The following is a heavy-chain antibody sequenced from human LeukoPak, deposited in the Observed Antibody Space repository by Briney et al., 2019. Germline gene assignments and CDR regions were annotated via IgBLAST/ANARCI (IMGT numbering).Heavy chain of an antibody. CDR3: AREGWYSRWFDP. D-gene: IGHD2-15*01. CDR1: GGTFSNYV. J-gene: IGHJ5*02. CDR2: IIPMFGTA. Sequence: SVKVSCKASGGTFSNYVISWVRQAPGQGLEWMGGIIPMFGTANYAQKFQGRVTITTDESTSTAYMELRSLRSDDTAVYCCAREGWYSRWFDPWGQGTLVTVSS. V-gene: IGHV1-69*05.